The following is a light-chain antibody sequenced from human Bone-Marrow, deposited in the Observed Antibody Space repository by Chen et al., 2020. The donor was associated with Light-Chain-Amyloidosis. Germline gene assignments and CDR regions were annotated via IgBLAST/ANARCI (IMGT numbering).Light chain of an antibody. CDR2: EVT. Sequence: QSALTQPASVSGSPGQSITISCTGTSSEVGGDNHVSWYQQHPDKAPKLMIYEVTNRPSSVPDRFSGSKSDNTASLTISGLQTEDEADYFCSSYTSTNTLVFGSGTRVTVL. J-gene: IGLJ1*01. CDR1: SSEVGGDNH. CDR3: SSYTSTNTLV. V-gene: IGLV2-14*01.